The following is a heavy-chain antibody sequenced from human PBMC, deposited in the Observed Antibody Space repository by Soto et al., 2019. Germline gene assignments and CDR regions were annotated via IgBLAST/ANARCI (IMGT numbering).Heavy chain of an antibody. CDR2: INPIFGTA. D-gene: IGHD6-6*01. CDR1: GGTFSSYA. J-gene: IGHJ6*02. CDR3: ARDDRGGSSDYYYYGMDV. V-gene: IGHV1-69*01. Sequence: QVQLVQSGAEVEKPGSSVKVSCKASGGTFSSYAISWVRQAPGQALAWTGGINPIFGTANYAQKFQGRVTITADESTSTAYMELSSLRSEDTAVYYCARDDRGGSSDYYYYGMDVWGQGPTVTVSS.